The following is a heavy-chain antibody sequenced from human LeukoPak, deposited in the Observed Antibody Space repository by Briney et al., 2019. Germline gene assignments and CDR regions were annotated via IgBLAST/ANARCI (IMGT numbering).Heavy chain of an antibody. V-gene: IGHV4-39*07. J-gene: IGHJ4*02. CDR2: IYYSGST. CDR1: GGSISSSSYY. Sequence: SETLSLTCTVSGGSISSSSYYWGWIRQPPGTGLEWIGSIYYSGSTYYSPSLKSRVTISVDTSKNQFSLKLSSVTAADTAVYYCARELLPPYGGNPYFDYWGQGTLVTVSS. CDR3: ARELLPPYGGNPYFDY. D-gene: IGHD4-23*01.